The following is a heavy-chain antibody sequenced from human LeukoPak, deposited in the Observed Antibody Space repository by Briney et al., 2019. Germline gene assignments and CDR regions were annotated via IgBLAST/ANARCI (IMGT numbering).Heavy chain of an antibody. V-gene: IGHV4-39*01. J-gene: IGHJ3*02. D-gene: IGHD1-26*01. CDR1: GGSISSNTYH. CDR3: ARLRGSYGGDAFDI. Sequence: SETLSLTCTVSGGSISSNTYHWGWIRQPPGKGLEWIGTIPYSGSAYYNPSLKSRVATSVDTSKNQLSLKLSSVTAADTAVYYCARLRGSYGGDAFDIWGQGTVVTVSS. CDR2: IPYSGSA.